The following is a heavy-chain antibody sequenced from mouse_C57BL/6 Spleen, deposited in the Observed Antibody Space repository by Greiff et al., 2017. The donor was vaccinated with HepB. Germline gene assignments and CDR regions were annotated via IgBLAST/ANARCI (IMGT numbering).Heavy chain of an antibody. CDR3: TPWSLLRFGC. CDR1: GYTFTDYE. J-gene: IGHJ2*01. CDR2: IDPETGGT. Sequence: QVQLKESGAELVRPGASVTLSCKASGYTFTDYEMHWVKQTPVHGLEWIGAIDPETGGTAYNPKFKGKAILTADKSSSPAYMELRSLTSEVSAVYYCTPWSLLRFGCWGDGTTLTDSS. D-gene: IGHD1-1*01. V-gene: IGHV1-15*01.